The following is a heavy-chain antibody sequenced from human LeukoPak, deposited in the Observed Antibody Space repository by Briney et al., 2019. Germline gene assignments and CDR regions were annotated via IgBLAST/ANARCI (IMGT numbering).Heavy chain of an antibody. V-gene: IGHV3-30-3*02. D-gene: IGHD2-2*02. CDR3: AKDEGYCSTTSCYMVASPIDY. Sequence: AGGSLRLSCAASGFTFSSYAMHWVRQAPGKGLEWVAVISYDGSNKYYADSVKGRFTISRDNSKNTLYLQMNSLRAEDAAVYYCAKDEGYCSTTSCYMVASPIDYWGQGILVTVSS. CDR1: GFTFSSYA. J-gene: IGHJ4*02. CDR2: ISYDGSNK.